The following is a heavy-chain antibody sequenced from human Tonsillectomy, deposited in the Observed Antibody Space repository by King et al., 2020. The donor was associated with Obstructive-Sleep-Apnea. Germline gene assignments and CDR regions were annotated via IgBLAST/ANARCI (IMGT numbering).Heavy chain of an antibody. J-gene: IGHJ6*02. D-gene: IGHD2-8*02. CDR2: ISAYNGNT. CDR1: GYTFTSYG. CDR3: ARVNPLGVYAPDYYYYGMDV. V-gene: IGHV1-18*04. Sequence: VQLVESGAEVKKPGASVKVSCKASGYTFTSYGISWVRQAPGQGLEWMGWISAYNGNTNYAQKLQGRVTMTTDTSTSTAYMELRSLRSDDTAVYYCARVNPLGVYAPDYYYYGMDVWGQGTTVTVSS.